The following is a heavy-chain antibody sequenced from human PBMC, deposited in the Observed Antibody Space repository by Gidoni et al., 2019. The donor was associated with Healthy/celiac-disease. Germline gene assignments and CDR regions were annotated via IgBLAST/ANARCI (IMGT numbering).Heavy chain of an antibody. CDR1: GFTFSSYA. V-gene: IGHV3-30-3*01. CDR2: ISYDGSNK. J-gene: IGHJ6*02. CDR3: ARDDSGMDV. Sequence: QVQLVESGGGVVQPGRSLRLCCAASGFTFSSYAMHWVRQAPGKGLEWVAVISYDGSNKYYADSVKGRFTISRDNSKNTLYLQMNSLRAEDTAVYYCARDDSGMDVWGQGTTVTVSS.